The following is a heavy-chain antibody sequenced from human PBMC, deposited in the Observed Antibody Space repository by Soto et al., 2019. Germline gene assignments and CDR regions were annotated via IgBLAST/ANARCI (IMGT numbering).Heavy chain of an antibody. D-gene: IGHD2-21*02. CDR1: SVSNAW. J-gene: IGHJ4*02. V-gene: IGHV3-15*07. CDR3: TTEFAVTADY. Sequence: SVSNAWMNWVRQAPGKGLEWVGRIKSKTDGGTTDYAAPVKGRFTISRDDSKNKLYLQMNSLKTEDTAVYYCTTEFAVTADYWGQGTLVTVSS. CDR2: IKSKTDGGTT.